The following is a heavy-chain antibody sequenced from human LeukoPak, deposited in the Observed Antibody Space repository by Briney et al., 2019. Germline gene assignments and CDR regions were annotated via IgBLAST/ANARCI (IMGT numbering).Heavy chain of an antibody. D-gene: IGHD3-9*01. V-gene: IGHV3-30*03. Sequence: GGSLRLSCAASGFTFSSYGMHWVRQAPGKGLEWVAVISYDGSNKYYADSVKGRFTISRDNSKNTLYLQMNSLRAEDTAVYYCARGPDNYFDYWGQGTLVTVSS. J-gene: IGHJ4*02. CDR2: ISYDGSNK. CDR1: GFTFSSYG. CDR3: ARGPDNYFDY.